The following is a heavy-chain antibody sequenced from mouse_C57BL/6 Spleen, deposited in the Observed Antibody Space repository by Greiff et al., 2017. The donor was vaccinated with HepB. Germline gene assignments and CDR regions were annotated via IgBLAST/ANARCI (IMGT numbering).Heavy chain of an antibody. CDR1: GYSFTGYF. Sequence: VQLKQSGPELVKPGDSVKISCKASGYSFTGYFMNWVMQSHGKSLEWIGRINPYNGDTFYNQKFKGKATLTVDKSSSTAHMELRSLTSEDSAVYYCARGSFYYAMDYWGQGTSVTVSS. CDR3: ARGSFYYAMDY. D-gene: IGHD6-1*01. V-gene: IGHV1-20*01. CDR2: INPYNGDT. J-gene: IGHJ4*01.